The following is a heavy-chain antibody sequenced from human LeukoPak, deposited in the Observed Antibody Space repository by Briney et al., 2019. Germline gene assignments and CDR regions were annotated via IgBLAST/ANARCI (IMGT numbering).Heavy chain of an antibody. J-gene: IGHJ4*02. Sequence: EASVKVSCKASGYTFTSYDINWVRQATGQGLEWMGWMNPNSGNTGYAQKFQGRVTITRNTSISTAYMELSSLRSEDTAVYYCASLPEHSSGWYFDYWGQGTLVTVSS. CDR2: MNPNSGNT. D-gene: IGHD6-19*01. V-gene: IGHV1-8*03. CDR1: GYTFTSYD. CDR3: ASLPEHSSGWYFDY.